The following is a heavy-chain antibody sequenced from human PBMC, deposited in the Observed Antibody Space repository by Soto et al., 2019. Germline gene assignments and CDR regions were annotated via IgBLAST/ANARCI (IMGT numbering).Heavy chain of an antibody. Sequence: QVQLVQSGAEVKKPGSSVKVSCKASGGTFSSYAISWVRQAPGQGLEWMGGIIPIFGTANYAQKFQGIVTITADESTRTLYMELSRLRAADTALYYCASNQDSGYVINLISFYDVDVWGQGTTVTVSS. CDR2: IIPIFGTA. CDR3: ASNQDSGYVINLISFYDVDV. D-gene: IGHD5-12*01. J-gene: IGHJ6*02. V-gene: IGHV1-69*12. CDR1: GGTFSSYA.